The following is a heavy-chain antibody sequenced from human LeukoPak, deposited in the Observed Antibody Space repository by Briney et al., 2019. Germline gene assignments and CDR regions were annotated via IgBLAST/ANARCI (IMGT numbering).Heavy chain of an antibody. Sequence: GGSLRLSCAASGFTFSSYSMNWVRQAPGKGLEWVSSISSSSSYIYYADSVKGRFTISRDNAKNSLYLQMNSLRAEDTAVYYCAKLDIVVVPAAIVYWGQGTLVTVSS. CDR3: AKLDIVVVPAAIVY. D-gene: IGHD2-2*01. CDR2: ISSSSSYI. CDR1: GFTFSSYS. V-gene: IGHV3-21*04. J-gene: IGHJ4*02.